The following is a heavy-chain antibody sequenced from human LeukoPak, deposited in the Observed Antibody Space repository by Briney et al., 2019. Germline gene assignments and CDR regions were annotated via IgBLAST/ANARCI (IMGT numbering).Heavy chain of an antibody. D-gene: IGHD3-22*01. CDR3: AKLAMIVVVRGGAFDY. CDR1: GFTFSSYG. J-gene: IGHJ4*02. CDR2: ISGSGGST. Sequence: GASLRLCCAASGFTFSSYGMSCVRRAPREGLEWGSGISGSGGSTYYTASVKGRFTISRDNSKNRLYLQLSSLRAADTAVYYRAKLAMIVVVRGGAFDYWGQGTLVTVSS. V-gene: IGHV3-23*01.